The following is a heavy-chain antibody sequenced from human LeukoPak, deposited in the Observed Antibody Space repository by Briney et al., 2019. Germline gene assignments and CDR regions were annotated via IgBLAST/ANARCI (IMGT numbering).Heavy chain of an antibody. CDR2: IGSSSSRI. Sequence: GGSLRLSCVASRFTFSTSWMTWVRQAPGKGLEWVSYIGSSSSRIYYADSVKGRFTISRDNAKNSLYLQMNGLRAEDTAVYYCARGPSSQFRTDYWGQGTLVTVSS. CDR3: ARGPSSQFRTDY. CDR1: RFTFSTSW. D-gene: IGHD2-2*01. J-gene: IGHJ4*02. V-gene: IGHV3-48*01.